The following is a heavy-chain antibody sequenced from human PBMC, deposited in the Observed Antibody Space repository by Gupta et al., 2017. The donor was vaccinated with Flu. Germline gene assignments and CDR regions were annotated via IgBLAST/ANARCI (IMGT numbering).Heavy chain of an antibody. V-gene: IGHV1-8*01. D-gene: IGHD3-3*01. CDR3: ARGLDLFDY. CDR1: GYTFTSYD. CDR2: MDSHRDKT. Sequence: SGYTFTSYDINWVRQAAGQGLEWMGWMDSHRDKTGYAPKFQGRVTMTRNTSISTAYLELSGLRSDDTAVYYCARGLDLFDYWGQGTLVTVSS. J-gene: IGHJ4*02.